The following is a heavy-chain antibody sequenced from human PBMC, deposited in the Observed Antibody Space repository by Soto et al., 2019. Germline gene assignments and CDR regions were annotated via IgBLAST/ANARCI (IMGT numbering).Heavy chain of an antibody. D-gene: IGHD1-1*01. V-gene: IGHV3-30-3*01. Sequence: QVQLVESGGGVVQPGRSLRLSCAASAFTFSSYAMHWVRQAPGKGLEWVAVISFDGSNKYLADSVKGRFTISRDNSKNTLYLQMNSLRAEDTAVYYCARANDPGTYSYCDGMDVWGQGTTVTVSS. CDR2: ISFDGSNK. CDR1: AFTFSSYA. CDR3: ARANDPGTYSYCDGMDV. J-gene: IGHJ6*02.